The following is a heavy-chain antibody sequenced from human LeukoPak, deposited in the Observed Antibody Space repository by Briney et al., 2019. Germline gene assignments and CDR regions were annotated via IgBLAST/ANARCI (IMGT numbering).Heavy chain of an antibody. D-gene: IGHD3-3*01. V-gene: IGHV1-8*01. CDR1: GYTFTSYD. J-gene: IGHJ6*03. CDR2: MNPNSGNT. CDR3: AREIPPHTIFGVADYYYYYYMDV. Sequence: ASVKVSCKASGYTFTSYDINWVRQATGQGLEWMGWMNPNSGNTGYAQKFQGRVTMTRNTSISTAYMELSSLRSEDTAVYYCAREIPPHTIFGVADYYYYYYMDVWGKGTTVTVSS.